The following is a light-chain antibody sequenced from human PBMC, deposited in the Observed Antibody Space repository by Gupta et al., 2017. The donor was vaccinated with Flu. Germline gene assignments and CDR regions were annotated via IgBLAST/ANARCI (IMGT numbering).Light chain of an antibody. V-gene: IGLV2-8*01. Sequence: QSVTISCTGTSGDVGGYNYVSWYQQHPGKATKLMIYEVSRRPSGVPDRFSASKSGSTASLTVSGLQAEDEADYYCGSYADGRYVFGTGTKVTVL. CDR2: EVS. CDR1: SGDVGGYNY. CDR3: GSYADGRYV. J-gene: IGLJ1*01.